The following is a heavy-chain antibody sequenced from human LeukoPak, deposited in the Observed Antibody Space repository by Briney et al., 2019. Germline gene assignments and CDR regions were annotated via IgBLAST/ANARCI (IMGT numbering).Heavy chain of an antibody. J-gene: IGHJ4*02. CDR1: GYTFTSYY. D-gene: IGHD3-10*01. CDR3: ARGPGPYYFDY. CDR2: INPSGGGT. V-gene: IGHV1-46*03. Sequence: ASVKVSCKASGYTFTSYYMHWVRQAPGQGLEWVGIINPSGGGTSYAQKFQDRLAMTRDTSTSTVYMELTSLRSEDTAVYYCARGPGPYYFDYWGQGTLVTVSS.